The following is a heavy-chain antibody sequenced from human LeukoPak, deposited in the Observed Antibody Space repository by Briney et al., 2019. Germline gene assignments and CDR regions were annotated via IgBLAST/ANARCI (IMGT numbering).Heavy chain of an antibody. V-gene: IGHV1-2*02. CDR3: ARSTGNPFDY. CDR2: IKPNSGGT. CDR1: GYTFTGYY. J-gene: IGHJ4*02. D-gene: IGHD3-9*01. Sequence: ASVNVSCKASGYTFTGYYMHWVRQAPGQGLEWMGWIKPNSGGTNYAQKFHGRVTMTRDTSISTAYMELSRLRSDDTAVYYCARSTGNPFDYWGQGTLVTVSS.